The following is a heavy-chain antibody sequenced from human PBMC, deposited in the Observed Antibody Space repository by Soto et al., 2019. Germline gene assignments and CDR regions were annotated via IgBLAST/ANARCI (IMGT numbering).Heavy chain of an antibody. CDR1: GFTFSSYS. CDR2: IFASSTTT. Sequence: PGGSLSLSCVASGFTFSSYSMVWVRQAPGKGLEWVSYIFASSTTTYYADSVKGRFTISRDNSKNSLYLQMNSLRTEDTALYYCAKDSGYNSPYYFDYWGQGTLVTVSS. D-gene: IGHD5-12*01. V-gene: IGHV3-48*04. J-gene: IGHJ4*02. CDR3: AKDSGYNSPYYFDY.